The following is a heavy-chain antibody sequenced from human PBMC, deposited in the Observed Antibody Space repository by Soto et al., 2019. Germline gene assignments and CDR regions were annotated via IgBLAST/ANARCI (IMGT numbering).Heavy chain of an antibody. CDR3: ARAVTRFYGRDV. CDR2: INSDGSNT. CDR1: GFTFSNYW. V-gene: IGHV3-74*01. D-gene: IGHD4-17*01. Sequence: EVQLVESGGGLVQPGGSLRLSCTASGFTFSNYWLHWVRQVPGKGLVWVSRINSDGSNTIDADSVKGRFTISRDNAKNTLYLQMNSLRAEDTAVYYCARAVTRFYGRDVWGQGTTVTVSS. J-gene: IGHJ6*02.